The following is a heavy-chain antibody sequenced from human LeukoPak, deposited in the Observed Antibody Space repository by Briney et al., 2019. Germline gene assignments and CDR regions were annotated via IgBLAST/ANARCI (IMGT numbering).Heavy chain of an antibody. V-gene: IGHV4-34*01. Sequence: SETLSLTCAVYGGSLSGYYWSWIRQPPGKGLEWIGEINNSGSTNYNPSLKSRVTISVERCTNQLSLKLSSVTPGNTAVYYCAREPSMAYCGGDCHHPFDYWGEGTPVTLSP. CDR2: INNSGST. CDR3: AREPSMAYCGGDCHHPFDY. CDR1: GGSLSGYY. J-gene: IGHJ4*02. D-gene: IGHD2-21*02.